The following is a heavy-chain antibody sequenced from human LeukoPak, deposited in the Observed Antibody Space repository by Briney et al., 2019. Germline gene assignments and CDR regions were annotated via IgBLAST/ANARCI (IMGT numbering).Heavy chain of an antibody. J-gene: IGHJ4*02. Sequence: SGTLSLTCTVSGGSISNYYWSWIRQPPGKGLEWIGYIYYSGSTNYNPSLKSRVTISVDTSKNQFSLKLRSVTAADTAVYYCARAPRGRIVGAASPFDYWGQGTLVTVSS. V-gene: IGHV4-59*01. CDR3: ARAPRGRIVGAASPFDY. D-gene: IGHD1-26*01. CDR1: GGSISNYY. CDR2: IYYSGST.